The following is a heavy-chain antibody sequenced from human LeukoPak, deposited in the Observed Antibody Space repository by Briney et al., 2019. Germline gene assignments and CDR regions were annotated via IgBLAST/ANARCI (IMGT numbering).Heavy chain of an antibody. Sequence: GGSLRLSCAASGFTFSSYGMHWVRQAPGKGLEWVAVIWYDGSNKYYADSVKGRFTISRDNSKNTLYLQMNSLRAEDTAVYYCARVRYYGSGCYYTFPYYYYDMDVWGQGTTVTVSS. CDR2: IWYDGSNK. CDR1: GFTFSSYG. V-gene: IGHV3-33*01. D-gene: IGHD3-10*01. J-gene: IGHJ6*02. CDR3: ARVRYYGSGCYYTFPYYYYDMDV.